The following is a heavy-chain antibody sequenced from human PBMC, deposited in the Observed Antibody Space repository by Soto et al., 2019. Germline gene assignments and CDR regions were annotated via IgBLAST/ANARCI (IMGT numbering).Heavy chain of an antibody. V-gene: IGHV4-39*01. CDR3: ARHADSGYERSLLGEFDY. Sequence: SETLSLTCTVSGGSISSSSYYWGWIRQPPGKGLEWIGSIYYSGSTYYNPSLKSRVTISVDTSKNQFSLKLSSVTAADTAVYYCARHADSGYERSLLGEFDYWGQGTLVTVSS. CDR2: IYYSGST. J-gene: IGHJ4*02. D-gene: IGHD5-12*01. CDR1: GGSISSSSYY.